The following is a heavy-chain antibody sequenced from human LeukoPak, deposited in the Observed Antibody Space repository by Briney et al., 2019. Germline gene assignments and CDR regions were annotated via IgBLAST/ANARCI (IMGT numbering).Heavy chain of an antibody. Sequence: GGSLRLSCAASGFTFDDYAMHWVRQAPGKGLEWVSLISGDGGSTYYADSVKGRFTISRDNSKNSLYLQMNSLRTEDNALYYCAKDDSNYSYSYGYPGYWGQGTLVTVSS. D-gene: IGHD5-18*01. CDR3: AKDDSNYSYSYGYPGY. J-gene: IGHJ4*02. V-gene: IGHV3-43*02. CDR1: GFTFDDYA. CDR2: ISGDGGST.